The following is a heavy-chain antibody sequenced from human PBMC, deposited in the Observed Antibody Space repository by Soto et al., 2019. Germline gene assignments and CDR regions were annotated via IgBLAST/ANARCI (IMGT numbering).Heavy chain of an antibody. CDR2: ISYDGSNK. J-gene: IGHJ4*02. V-gene: IGHV3-30*18. D-gene: IGHD3-10*01. Sequence: PGGSLRLSCAASGFTFSSYGMHWVRQAPGKGLEWVAVISYDGSNKYYADSVKGRFTISRDNSKNTLYLQMNSLRAEDTAVYYCAKAPYGSGSYSDYWGQGTLVTVSS. CDR1: GFTFSSYG. CDR3: AKAPYGSGSYSDY.